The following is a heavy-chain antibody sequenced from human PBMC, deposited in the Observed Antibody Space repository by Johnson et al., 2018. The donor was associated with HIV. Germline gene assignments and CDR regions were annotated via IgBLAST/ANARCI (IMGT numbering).Heavy chain of an antibody. Sequence: SGGSLKLSCAASGFTFSGSAMHWVRQASGKGLEWVGRIRSKANSYATAYAASVNGRFTISRDDSKNTAYLQMNSLKTEDTAVYYCTRHGGYDPRGYVGAFDIWGQGTMVTVSS. CDR1: GFTFSGSA. CDR2: IRSKANSYAT. D-gene: IGHD5-12*01. J-gene: IGHJ3*02. V-gene: IGHV3-73*01. CDR3: TRHGGYDPRGYVGAFDI.